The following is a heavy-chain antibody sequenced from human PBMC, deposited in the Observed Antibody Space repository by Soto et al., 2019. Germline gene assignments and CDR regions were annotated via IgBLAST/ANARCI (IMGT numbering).Heavy chain of an antibody. V-gene: IGHV3-7*01. Sequence: EVQLVESGGGLVQPGGSLRLSCAASGFSFSSYWMSWVRQAPGKGLEWVANIKQDGSEKYYVDSVKGRFTISRDNAKKSLYLQMNSLRAEDTAVYYCARGGGYYYDNSGYFSFEYWGHGTLVTVSS. CDR1: GFSFSSYW. CDR2: IKQDGSEK. D-gene: IGHD3-22*01. CDR3: ARGGGYYYDNSGYFSFEY. J-gene: IGHJ4*01.